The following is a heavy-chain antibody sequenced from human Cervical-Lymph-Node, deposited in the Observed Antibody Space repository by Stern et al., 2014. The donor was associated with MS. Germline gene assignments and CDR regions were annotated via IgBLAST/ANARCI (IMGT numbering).Heavy chain of an antibody. D-gene: IGHD2-15*01. Sequence: QLQLQESGPGLVKPSQTLSLTCTVSGGSVSSGGYFWSWIRQHPGQGLEWIGHIYYSGVTYYNPSLKSRGSISVDTSKNQFSLRLSSVTAADTAVYYCARDGDCSSSSCYPRDAFDIWGQGTLVTVSS. CDR3: ARDGDCSSSSCYPRDAFDI. V-gene: IGHV4-31*03. CDR2: IYYSGVT. CDR1: GGSVSSGGYF. J-gene: IGHJ3*02.